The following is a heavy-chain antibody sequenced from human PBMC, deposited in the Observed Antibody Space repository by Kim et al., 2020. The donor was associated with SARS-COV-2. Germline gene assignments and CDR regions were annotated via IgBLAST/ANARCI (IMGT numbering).Heavy chain of an antibody. CDR3: ARSRNVDTEWDY. J-gene: IGHJ4*02. D-gene: IGHD5-18*01. CDR2: INHSGST. Sequence: SETLSLTCAVYGGSFSGYYWSWIRQPPGKGLEWIGEINHSGSTNYNPSLKSRVTISVDTSKNQFSLKLSSVTAADTAVYYCARSRNVDTEWDYWGQGTLVTVSS. CDR1: GGSFSGYY. V-gene: IGHV4-34*01.